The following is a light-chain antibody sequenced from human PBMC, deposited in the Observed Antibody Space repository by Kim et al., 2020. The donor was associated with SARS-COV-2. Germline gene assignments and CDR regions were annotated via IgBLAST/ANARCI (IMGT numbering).Light chain of an antibody. CDR1: KLGDKY. CDR3: QAWDSSTNVV. CDR2: QDS. V-gene: IGLV3-1*01. J-gene: IGLJ2*01. Sequence: STGPTTSITCSGDKLGDKYACWYQQKPGQSPVLVIYQDSKRPSGIPERFSGSNSGNTATLTISGTQAMDEADYYCQAWDSSTNVVFGGGTQLTVL.